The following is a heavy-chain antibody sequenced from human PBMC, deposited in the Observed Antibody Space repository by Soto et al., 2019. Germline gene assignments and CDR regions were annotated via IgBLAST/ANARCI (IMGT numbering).Heavy chain of an antibody. CDR2: IIPILGTA. CDR1: GGTFSSYA. D-gene: IGHD3-16*02. CDR3: ARGYDYVWGSYRYYYYYGMDV. V-gene: IGHV1-69*01. J-gene: IGHJ6*02. Sequence: QVQLVQSGAEVKKPGSSVKVSCKASGGTFSSYAISWVRQAPGQGLEWMGGIIPILGTAKYAQKFEGRVTITADECTSTAYMELNSLRSEDTAVYYCARGYDYVWGSYRYYYYYGMDVWGQGTTVTVSS.